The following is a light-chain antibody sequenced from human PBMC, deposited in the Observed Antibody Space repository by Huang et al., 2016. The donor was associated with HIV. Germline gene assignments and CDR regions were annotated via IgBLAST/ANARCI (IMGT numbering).Light chain of an antibody. CDR1: QSLLHSNGYNY. J-gene: IGKJ1*01. CDR2: LGS. Sequence: DIVMTQSPLSLPVTPGEPASISCRSSQSLLHSNGYNYLDWYLQKPGQSPQLLIDLGSNRASGVPDRFSGSGSGTEFTLKISRVEAEDVGVYYCMQALQTTWTFGQGTKVEIK. V-gene: IGKV2-28*01. CDR3: MQALQTTWT.